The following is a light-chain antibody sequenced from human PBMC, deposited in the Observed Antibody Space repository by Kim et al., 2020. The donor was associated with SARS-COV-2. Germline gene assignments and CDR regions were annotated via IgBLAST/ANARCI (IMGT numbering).Light chain of an antibody. J-gene: IGKJ4*01. CDR1: QGINNN. V-gene: IGKV1-9*01. CDR3: QQHHSFPLT. Sequence: AAVGDTVTLTCRASQGINNNLAWYQQRPGQAPNLLIYSAFTLHSGVPSRFSGSGSGTDFTLTITSLQPEDFATYHCQQHHSFPLTFGGGTMVDIK. CDR2: SAF.